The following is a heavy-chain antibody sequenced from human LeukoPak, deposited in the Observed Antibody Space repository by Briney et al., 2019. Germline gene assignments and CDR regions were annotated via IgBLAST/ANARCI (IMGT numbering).Heavy chain of an antibody. CDR1: GFTFSSYS. CDR2: ISSSSSYI. V-gene: IGHV3-21*01. Sequence: GGSLRLSCAASGFTFSSYSMNWVRQAPGEGLEWVSSISSSSSYIYYADSVKGRFTISRDSVKNSLYLQMNSLRAEDTAVYYCARGAYSGSMFDYWGQGTLVTVSS. CDR3: ARGAYSGSMFDY. D-gene: IGHD1-26*01. J-gene: IGHJ4*02.